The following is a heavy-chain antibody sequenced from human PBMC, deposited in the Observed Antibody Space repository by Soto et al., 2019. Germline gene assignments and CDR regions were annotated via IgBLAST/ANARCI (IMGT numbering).Heavy chain of an antibody. CDR1: GYTFSNYR. J-gene: IGHJ4*02. CDR2: IYPADSSA. Sequence: EVQLVQSGAVVKKPGDSLKISCKASGYTFSNYRIAWVRQRPGRGLEWIGFIYPADSSATYSPSFPGHVIMSVDRSIKTAFLQWNSLEASDTAIYYCARHSSTSVRAPLEFWGPGTLVSVSS. V-gene: IGHV5-51*01. D-gene: IGHD2-2*01. CDR3: ARHSSTSVRAPLEF.